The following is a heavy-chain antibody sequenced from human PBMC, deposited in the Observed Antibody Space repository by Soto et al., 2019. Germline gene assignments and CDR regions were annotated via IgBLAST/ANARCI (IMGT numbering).Heavy chain of an antibody. CDR1: GYTFTSYY. J-gene: IGHJ5*02. D-gene: IGHD6-19*01. CDR3: ARGYTSGWYGSWLDP. Sequence: ASVKVSCKASGYTFTSYYMHWVRQAPGQGLEWMGIINPSGGSTSYAQKFQGRVTMTRETSTSTVYMELSSLRSEDTAVYYCARGYTSGWYGSWLDPWGQGTLVTVYS. V-gene: IGHV1-46*01. CDR2: INPSGGST.